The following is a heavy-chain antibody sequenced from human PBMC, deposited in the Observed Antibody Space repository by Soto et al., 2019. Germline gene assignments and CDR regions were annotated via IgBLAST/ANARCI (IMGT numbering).Heavy chain of an antibody. Sequence: GVSWIRQPPGKALEWLAHIFSNDEKSYSTSLKSRLTISKDTSKSQVVLTMTNMDPVDTATYYCARIVVTMVRGENWFDPWGQGTLVTVSS. D-gene: IGHD3-10*01. CDR1: G. J-gene: IGHJ5*02. CDR2: IFSNDEK. CDR3: ARIVVTMVRGENWFDP. V-gene: IGHV2-26*01.